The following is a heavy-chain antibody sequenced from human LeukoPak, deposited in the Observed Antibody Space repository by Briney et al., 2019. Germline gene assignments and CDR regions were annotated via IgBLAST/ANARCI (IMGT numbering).Heavy chain of an antibody. CDR1: GFTFSGYA. CDR3: AKVRSLIYYDSSTD. CDR2: ISGSGGST. V-gene: IGHV3-23*01. J-gene: IGHJ4*02. D-gene: IGHD3-22*01. Sequence: GGSLRLSCAASGFTFSGYAMSWVRQAPGKGLEWVSAISGSGGSTYYADSVKGRFTISRDNSKNTLYLQMNSLRAEDTAVYYCAKVRSLIYYDSSTDWGQGTLVTVSS.